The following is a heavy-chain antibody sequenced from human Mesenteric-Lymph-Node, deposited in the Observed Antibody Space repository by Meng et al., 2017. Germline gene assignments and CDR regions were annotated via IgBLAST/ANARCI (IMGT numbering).Heavy chain of an antibody. CDR1: GFTFSGYW. V-gene: IGHV4-38-2*01. D-gene: IGHD6-19*01. CDR3: SRWSIVVAGLDWFDP. J-gene: IGHJ5*02. CDR2: IYHSGNT. Sequence: ESLKISCVASGFTFSGYWMTWVRQAPGKGLEWIGSIYHSGNTYYNPSLKSRVIILVDTSKNQYSLNLNSVNAADTAVYYCSRWSIVVAGLDWFDPWGQGTLVTVSS.